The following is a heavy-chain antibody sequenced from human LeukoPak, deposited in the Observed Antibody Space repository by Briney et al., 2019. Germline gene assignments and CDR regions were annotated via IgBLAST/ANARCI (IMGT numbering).Heavy chain of an antibody. CDR3: ATDFYRGRQFDY. CDR2: FDPEDVET. D-gene: IGHD2/OR15-2a*01. Sequence: ASVKVSCKASGNTFTDLSMNWVRQAPGKGLEWMGGFDPEDVETIYAQKFQGRVTMTEDTSTATAYMDLSSLRPDDTAVYYCATDFYRGRQFDYWGQGTLVTVSS. V-gene: IGHV1-24*01. CDR1: GNTFTDLS. J-gene: IGHJ4*02.